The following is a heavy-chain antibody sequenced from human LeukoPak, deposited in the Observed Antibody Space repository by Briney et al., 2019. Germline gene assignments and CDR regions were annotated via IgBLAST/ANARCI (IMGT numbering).Heavy chain of an antibody. J-gene: IGHJ6*02. CDR3: ARVADDDYGDYYYYGMDV. D-gene: IGHD4-17*01. Sequence: ASVKVSCKASGYTFTSYDINWVRQATGQGLEWTGWMNPNSGNTGYALKFQGRVTMTRNTSISTAYMELSSLRSEDTAVYYCARVADDDYGDYYYYGMDVWGQGTTVTVSS. CDR2: MNPNSGNT. V-gene: IGHV1-8*01. CDR1: GYTFTSYD.